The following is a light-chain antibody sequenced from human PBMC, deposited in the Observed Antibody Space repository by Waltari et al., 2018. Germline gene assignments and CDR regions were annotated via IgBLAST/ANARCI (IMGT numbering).Light chain of an antibody. Sequence: QPALTQPPSASAAPRQQFTIISTAATSDDGSYNNVSWYQQHPGNDPKLMIYEVSNRPSGVSNRFSGSKSGNTASLTISGLQAEDEADYYCSSYTSSSTFVFGGGTKVTVL. J-gene: IGLJ1*01. CDR3: SSYTSSSTFV. CDR1: TSDDGSYNN. CDR2: EVS. V-gene: IGLV2-14*01.